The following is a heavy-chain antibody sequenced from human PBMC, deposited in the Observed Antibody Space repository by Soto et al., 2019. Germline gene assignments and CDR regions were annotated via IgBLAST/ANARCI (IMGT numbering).Heavy chain of an antibody. CDR3: ARESDRGYYDAIFHYRIGVFDM. D-gene: IGHD3-16*01. J-gene: IGHJ3*02. CDR2: INPSDGRT. V-gene: IGHV1-46*04. CDR1: GYTFTRHY. Sequence: QVQLVQSGAEVKKPGASVKVSCKASGYTFTRHYIHWVRQAPGQGLEWIGIINPSDGRTTYAQKLQGSVTVNRDTSTSTVHMEVSGMRSADTAVYFWARESDRGYYDAIFHYRIGVFDMWGQGTMVPVST.